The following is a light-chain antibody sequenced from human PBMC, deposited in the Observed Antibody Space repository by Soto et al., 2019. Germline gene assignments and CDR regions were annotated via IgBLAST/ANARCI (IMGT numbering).Light chain of an antibody. CDR3: QSYDSTLSARYD. Sequence: QSALTQPPSVSGAPGQRVTISCTGSSSNIGAGYDVHWYQQRPGTAPKLLIFGNINRPSGVPDRFSGSKSGTSASLAITGLQAEDEGDYYCQSYDSTLSARYDFGTGTKGTVL. CDR2: GNI. J-gene: IGLJ1*01. V-gene: IGLV1-40*01. CDR1: SSNIGAGYD.